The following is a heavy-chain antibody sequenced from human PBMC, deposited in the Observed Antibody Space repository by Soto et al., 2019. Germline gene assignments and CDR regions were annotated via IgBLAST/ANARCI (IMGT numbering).Heavy chain of an antibody. D-gene: IGHD6-6*01. V-gene: IGHV3-23*01. CDR2: ISANGDTT. J-gene: IGHJ4*02. Sequence: EVQLLESGGGLVQPGGSLRLSCAASGFTFRSYAMSWVRLAPGKGLEWVSVISANGDTTYYADTVKGRFTISRDNSKNTLFLKMDRLRADDTAVYFCAKDLVYFDSWGQGTMVTVSS. CDR3: AKDLVYFDS. CDR1: GFTFRSYA.